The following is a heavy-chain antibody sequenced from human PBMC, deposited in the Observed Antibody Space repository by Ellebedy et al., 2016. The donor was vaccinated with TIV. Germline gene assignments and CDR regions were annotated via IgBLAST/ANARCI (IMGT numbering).Heavy chain of an antibody. J-gene: IGHJ4*02. Sequence: SQPLSLTCAVSGGSISSSNWWPWVRKAPGRGLGGIGEVYLSGSTYYNPSLGSRVTMSVDNSTNQFSLELSSVTAADTAVYNCGRGGASSKYFDYWGQGTLVTVSS. CDR3: GRGGASSKYFDY. CDR2: VYLSGST. CDR1: GGSISSSNW. V-gene: IGHV4-4*02.